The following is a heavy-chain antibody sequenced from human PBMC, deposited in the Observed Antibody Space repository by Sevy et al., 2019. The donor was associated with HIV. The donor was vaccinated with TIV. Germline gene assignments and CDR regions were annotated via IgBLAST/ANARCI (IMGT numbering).Heavy chain of an antibody. CDR2: VSAHNGDT. D-gene: IGHD2-15*01. J-gene: IGHJ4*02. CDR3: AGAYCSGGSCYSLAY. Sequence: ASVKVSCKASGYTFTSHRIYWVRQAPGQGLEWMGWVSAHNGDTNYVQKVQGRVAMTTDTSTSTAYMELRSLTSDDTAVYYCAGAYCSGGSCYSLAYWGQGFLVTVSS. CDR1: GYTFTSHR. V-gene: IGHV1-18*01.